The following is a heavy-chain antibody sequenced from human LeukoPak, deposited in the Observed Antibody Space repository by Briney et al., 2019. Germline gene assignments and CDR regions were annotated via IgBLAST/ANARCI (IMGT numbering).Heavy chain of an antibody. J-gene: IGHJ3*02. V-gene: IGHV3-7*01. CDR3: ASDPFTISAYDAFNI. CDR1: EFTFSTYW. CDR2: INQDGSDK. D-gene: IGHD3-3*02. Sequence: GGSLRLSCVASEFTFSTYWMSLVRQAPGKGLEWVANINQDGSDKYYVDSVKGRLTISRDNAKKSLYLQMNSLRVEDTAVYYCASDPFTISAYDAFNIWGQGTVVTVSS.